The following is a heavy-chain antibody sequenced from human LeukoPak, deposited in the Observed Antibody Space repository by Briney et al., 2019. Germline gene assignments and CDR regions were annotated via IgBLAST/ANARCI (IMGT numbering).Heavy chain of an antibody. CDR3: AKEEVCSSTSCYFLDY. V-gene: IGHV3-30*02. D-gene: IGHD2-2*01. CDR2: IRYDGSNK. Sequence: GGSLRLSCGASGFTFSTYGMHWVRQAPGKGLEWVAFIRYDGSNKYYADSVKGRFTISRDNSKNTLYLQMNSLRAEDTAVYYCAKEEVCSSTSCYFLDYWGQGTLVTVSS. J-gene: IGHJ4*02. CDR1: GFTFSTYG.